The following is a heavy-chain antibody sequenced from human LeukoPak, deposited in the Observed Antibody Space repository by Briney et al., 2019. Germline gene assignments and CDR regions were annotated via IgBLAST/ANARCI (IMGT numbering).Heavy chain of an antibody. J-gene: IGHJ5*02. V-gene: IGHV3-7*01. D-gene: IGHD3-3*01. Sequence: PGGSLRLSCAASGFTFSSYWMSWVRQAPGKGLEWVANIKQDGSEKYYVDSVKGRFTISRDNAKNSLYLQMNSLRAEDTAVYYCAVAFWSIVNWFDPWGQGTLVTVSS. CDR2: IKQDGSEK. CDR1: GFTFSSYW. CDR3: AVAFWSIVNWFDP.